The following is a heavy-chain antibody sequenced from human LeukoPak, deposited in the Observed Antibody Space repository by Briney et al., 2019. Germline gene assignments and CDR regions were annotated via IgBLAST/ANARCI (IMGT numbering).Heavy chain of an antibody. CDR1: GGSISSYY. J-gene: IGHJ4*02. V-gene: IGHV4-4*07. CDR2: IYTSGST. Sequence: PSETLTLTCTVSGGSISSYYWSWIRQPAGKGLEWIGRIYTSGSTNYNPSLKSRVTMSVDTPKNQFSLKLSSVTAADTAVYYCARDLLVATKRYFDYWGQGTLVTVSS. D-gene: IGHD5-12*01. CDR3: ARDLLVATKRYFDY.